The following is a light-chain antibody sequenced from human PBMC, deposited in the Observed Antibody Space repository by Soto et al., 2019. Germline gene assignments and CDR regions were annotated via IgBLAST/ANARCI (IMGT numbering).Light chain of an antibody. CDR3: CSYAGSSTLV. CDR2: EDS. V-gene: IGLV2-23*01. CDR1: SSDVGIYNL. Sequence: QSALTQPASVSGSPGQSITISCTGTSSDVGIYNLVSWYQEHPGKAPKLMIYEDSKRPSGVSNRFSGSKSGNTASLTISGLQAEDEADYYCCSYAGSSTLVFGGGTKLTVL. J-gene: IGLJ2*01.